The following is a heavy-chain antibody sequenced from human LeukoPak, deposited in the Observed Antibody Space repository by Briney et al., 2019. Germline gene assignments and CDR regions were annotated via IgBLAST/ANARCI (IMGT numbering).Heavy chain of an antibody. J-gene: IGHJ6*03. D-gene: IGHD3-10*01. CDR2: ISAYNGNT. V-gene: IGHV1-18*01. CDR1: GYTFTSYG. CDR3: ARGVLVRGVIITRKNYYYYMDV. Sequence: ASVKVSCKASGYTFTSYGISWVRQAPGQGLEWMGWISAYNGNTNYAQKLRGRVTMTTDTSTSTAYMELRSLRSDDTAVYYCARGVLVRGVIITRKNYYYYMDVWGKGTTVTISS.